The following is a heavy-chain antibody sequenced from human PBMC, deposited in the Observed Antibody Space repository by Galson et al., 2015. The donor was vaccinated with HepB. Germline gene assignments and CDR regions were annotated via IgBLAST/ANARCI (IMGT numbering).Heavy chain of an antibody. D-gene: IGHD3-9*01. J-gene: IGHJ4*02. CDR1: GFTFTNYG. Sequence: SLRLSCATSGFTFTNYGMHWVRQAPGKGLEWVAIVSFDGSKTSYADFVKGRFTISRDNSKNTLYLQMNSLRTEDTAVYYCAKADLLYRATHYGFDRRGQGVRV. V-gene: IGHV3-30*18. CDR3: AKADLLYRATHYGFDR. CDR2: VSFDGSKT.